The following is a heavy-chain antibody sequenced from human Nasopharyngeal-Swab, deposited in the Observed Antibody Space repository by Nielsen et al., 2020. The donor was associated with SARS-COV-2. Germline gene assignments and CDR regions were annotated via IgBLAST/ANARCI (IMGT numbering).Heavy chain of an antibody. CDR3: ARDGLDYDFWSAYFMDV. V-gene: IGHV3-21*01. Sequence: GESLKISCAASGFTFNNYNFNWVRQAQGKGLEWVSSISSISSYIYYADSVKGRFTISRDNAKNSLYLQMNSLRAEDTAVYYCARDGLDYDFWSAYFMDVWGQGTTVTVSS. D-gene: IGHD3-3*01. CDR1: GFTFNNYN. J-gene: IGHJ6*02. CDR2: ISSISSYI.